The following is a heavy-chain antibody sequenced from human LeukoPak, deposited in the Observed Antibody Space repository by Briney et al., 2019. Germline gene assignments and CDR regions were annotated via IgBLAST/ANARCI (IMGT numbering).Heavy chain of an antibody. CDR1: GYTFTSYG. CDR2: ISAYNGNT. V-gene: IGHV1-18*01. CDR3: ARDQDVVVVAATPGDY. J-gene: IGHJ4*02. D-gene: IGHD2-15*01. Sequence: ASVKLSCKASGYTFTSYGISWVRQPPGQGLEWIGWISAYNGNTNYAQKLQGRVTMTPDTSTSTDYMEMRRLRSDDPAAYYYARDQDVVVVAATPGDYWGAGTLVTASS.